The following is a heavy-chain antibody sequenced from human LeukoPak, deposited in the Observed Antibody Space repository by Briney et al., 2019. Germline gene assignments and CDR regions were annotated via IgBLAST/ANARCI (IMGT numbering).Heavy chain of an antibody. J-gene: IGHJ4*02. D-gene: IGHD2-8*02. CDR3: ARAKPYWAYFDY. Sequence: SLRLSCAPSGVTFDDYAMHWVRQAPGKGLEWGSGISWNSGSKGYVDSVKGPFTISRDIAKSSLYVQMNGLRAEDRGVYYCARAKPYWAYFDYWGQGTLVTVSS. CDR1: GVTFDDYA. CDR2: ISWNSGSK. V-gene: IGHV3-9*01.